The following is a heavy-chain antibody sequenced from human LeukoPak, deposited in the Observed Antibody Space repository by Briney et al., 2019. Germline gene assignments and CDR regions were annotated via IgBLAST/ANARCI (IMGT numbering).Heavy chain of an antibody. J-gene: IGHJ6*03. CDR1: GGSIGAYY. Sequence: SETLSLTCTVSGGSIGAYYWSWIRQSPGKGLEWIGYIYVTGTRYNPYLQSRVTISVDRSRNQFFLKMSSVTAADTAVYYCARHIGGGIEDMDVWGKGTKVIVSS. D-gene: IGHD3-16*02. CDR3: ARHIGGGIEDMDV. CDR2: IYVTGT. V-gene: IGHV4-59*08.